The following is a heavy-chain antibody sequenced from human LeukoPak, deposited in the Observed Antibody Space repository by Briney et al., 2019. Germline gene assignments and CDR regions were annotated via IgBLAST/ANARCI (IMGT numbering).Heavy chain of an antibody. CDR1: GYTFTSYA. D-gene: IGHD5-18*01. CDR3: ARGSSQLWPLDY. V-gene: IGHV1-3*01. Sequence: ASVKVSCKASGYTFTSYAMHWVRQAPGQRLEWMGWINAGNGNTKYSQKFQGRVTITRDTSASTAYMELSSLRSEDTAVYYCARGSSQLWPLDYWGLGTLVTVSS. J-gene: IGHJ4*02. CDR2: INAGNGNT.